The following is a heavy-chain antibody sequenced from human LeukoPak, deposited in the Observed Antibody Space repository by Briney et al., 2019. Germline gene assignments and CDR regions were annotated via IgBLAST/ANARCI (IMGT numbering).Heavy chain of an antibody. D-gene: IGHD6-19*01. Sequence: GGSLRLSCAASGFTFSSYSMNWVRQAPGKGLEWVSSISSSSSYIYYADSVKGRFTIPRDNAKNSLYVQMNSLRAEDTALYYCTLRSSGWLFDYWGQGTLVTVSS. V-gene: IGHV3-21*04. CDR1: GFTFSSYS. CDR2: ISSSSSYI. J-gene: IGHJ4*02. CDR3: TLRSSGWLFDY.